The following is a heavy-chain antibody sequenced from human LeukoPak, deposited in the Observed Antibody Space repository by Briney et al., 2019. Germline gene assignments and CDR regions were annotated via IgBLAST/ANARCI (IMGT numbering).Heavy chain of an antibody. D-gene: IGHD2-21*01. V-gene: IGHV3-48*02. J-gene: IGHJ4*02. Sequence: GGSLRLSCAASGFIFSTYNMNWVRQAPGKGLEWISYISTTGTTIHYADSVKGRFAISRDNAKSSLYLQMNSLRDEDTAVYYCARVWQDYSGVDYWGQGTLVTVSS. CDR2: ISTTGTTI. CDR1: GFIFSTYN. CDR3: ARVWQDYSGVDY.